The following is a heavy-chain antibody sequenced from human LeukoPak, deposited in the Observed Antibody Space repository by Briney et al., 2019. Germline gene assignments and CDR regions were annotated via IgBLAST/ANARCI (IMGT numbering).Heavy chain of an antibody. CDR2: IYYSGST. CDR3: ARDQLWFGY. D-gene: IGHD5-18*01. J-gene: IGHJ4*02. Sequence: PSETLFLTCTVSGGSISSYYWSWIRQPPGKGLEWIGYIYYSGSTNYNPSLKSRVTISVGTSKNQFSLKLSSVTAADTAVYYCARDQLWFGYWGQGTLVTVSS. CDR1: GGSISSYY. V-gene: IGHV4-59*01.